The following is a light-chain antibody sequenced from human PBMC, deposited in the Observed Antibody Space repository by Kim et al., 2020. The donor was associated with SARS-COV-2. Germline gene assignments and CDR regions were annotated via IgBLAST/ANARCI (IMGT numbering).Light chain of an antibody. CDR3: QQYYTYPYT. V-gene: IGKV1-5*01. Sequence: SACVGDRVTITCRASQSVSRWVAWYQQKPGKAPNLLMYDASTLESGVPSRFSGSGSGTEFTLTISSLQPDDFATYYCQQYYTYPYTFGQGTKLEI. J-gene: IGKJ2*01. CDR1: QSVSRW. CDR2: DAS.